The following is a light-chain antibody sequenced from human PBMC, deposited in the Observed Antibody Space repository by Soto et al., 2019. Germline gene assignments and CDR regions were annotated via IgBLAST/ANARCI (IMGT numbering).Light chain of an antibody. CDR1: QSVSSSY. CDR2: GAS. Sequence: EIVMTQSPATLSLSPGERATLSCRASQSVSSSYLAWYQQKPGQAPRLLIYGASSRATGIPDRFSGSASGTDFTLTISSLQPEDFATYYCLQDYSYPWTFGQGTKVDIK. J-gene: IGKJ1*01. CDR3: LQDYSYPWT. V-gene: IGKV3D-7*01.